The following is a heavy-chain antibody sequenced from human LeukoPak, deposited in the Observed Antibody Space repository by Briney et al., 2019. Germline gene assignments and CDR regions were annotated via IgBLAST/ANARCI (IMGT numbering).Heavy chain of an antibody. D-gene: IGHD3-10*01. CDR2: LSQCGDT. Sequence: GDSLTLSCAASEFSFSSYDMSWVRQTLEKGLEWVSSLSQCGDTLHPDSVKGRFTISRDKSKNTLYLQMNSLRTDDTAIYYCAKGPNFGSDRAVHYWGEGSLVTVSS. J-gene: IGHJ4*02. CDR3: AKGPNFGSDRAVHY. CDR1: EFSFSSYD. V-gene: IGHV3-23*01.